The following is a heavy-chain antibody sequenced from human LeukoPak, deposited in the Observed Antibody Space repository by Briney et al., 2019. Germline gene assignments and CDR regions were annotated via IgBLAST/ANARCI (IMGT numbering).Heavy chain of an antibody. J-gene: IGHJ4*02. CDR3: ARGGSGWYDDY. Sequence: ASVKVSCKVSGYTLTELSMHWVRQAPGKGLEWMGGFDPEDGETIYAQKLQGRVTMTTDTSTSTAYMELRSLRSDDTAVYYCARGGSGWYDDYWGQGTLVTVSS. D-gene: IGHD6-19*01. V-gene: IGHV1-24*01. CDR2: FDPEDGET. CDR1: GYTLTELS.